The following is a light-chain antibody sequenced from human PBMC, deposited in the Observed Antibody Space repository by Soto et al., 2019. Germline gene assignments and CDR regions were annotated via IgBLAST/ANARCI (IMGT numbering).Light chain of an antibody. CDR3: QQYGSSPWT. V-gene: IGKV3-20*01. J-gene: IGKJ1*01. Sequence: VLTQSQDTLSVSPVELGTLSVSASQSVSSSYLAWYQQKPGQARRLLIYGASSRATGIPDRFSGSGSGTDFTLTISRLEPEDFAVYYCQQYGSSPWTFAQGTNVDI. CDR2: GAS. CDR1: QSVSSSY.